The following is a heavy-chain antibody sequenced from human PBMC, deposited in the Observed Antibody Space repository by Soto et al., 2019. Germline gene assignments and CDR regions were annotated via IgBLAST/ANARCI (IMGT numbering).Heavy chain of an antibody. J-gene: IGHJ4*02. D-gene: IGHD1-26*01. Sequence: QVQLQESGPGLVKPSQTLSLTCTVSGGSIYTGGFYWSWIRQLPGKGLEWLGYIYYTGSTQYTPSLKSRLTISTDTSDNQFSLRLTSVTAADTAVYYCVTSLVTSRTRVDYWGQGTLVTVSS. CDR1: GGSIYTGGFY. CDR3: VTSLVTSRTRVDY. CDR2: IYYTGST. V-gene: IGHV4-31*03.